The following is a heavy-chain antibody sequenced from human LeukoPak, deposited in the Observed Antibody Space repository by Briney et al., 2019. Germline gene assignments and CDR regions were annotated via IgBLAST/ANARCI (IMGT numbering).Heavy chain of an antibody. D-gene: IGHD3-16*01. CDR3: AVGATHYYMDV. V-gene: IGHV4-59*08. CDR1: GGSIRGYF. J-gene: IGHJ6*03. Sequence: SETLSLTSTVPGGSIRGYFWSWVRQPPGKGLEWIAYIYYRWSTNYNPSLKSRVTISLDTSKNQFSLKLSSVTAADTAVYYCAVGATHYYMDVWGKGTTVTVSS. CDR2: IYYRWST.